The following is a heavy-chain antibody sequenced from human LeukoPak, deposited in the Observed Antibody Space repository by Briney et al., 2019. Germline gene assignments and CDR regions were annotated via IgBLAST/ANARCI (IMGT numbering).Heavy chain of an antibody. D-gene: IGHD4-17*01. J-gene: IGHJ4*02. CDR2: ISYDGSNK. CDR1: GFTFSSYG. CDR3: AKMEFSTVTTYIDY. Sequence: PGRSLRLSCAASGFTFSSYGMHWVRQAPGKGLEWVAVISYDGSNKYYADSVKGRFTISRDNSKNTLYLQMNSLRAEDTAVYYCAKMEFSTVTTYIDYWGQGTLVTVSS. V-gene: IGHV3-30*18.